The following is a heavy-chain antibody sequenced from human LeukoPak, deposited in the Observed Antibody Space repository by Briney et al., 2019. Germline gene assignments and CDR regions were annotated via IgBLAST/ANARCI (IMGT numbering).Heavy chain of an antibody. Sequence: GGSLRLSCAASRFIFNSYAMHWVRQAPGKGLEWVAVISYDGSNKYYADSVKGRFTISRDNSKNTLYLQMNSLRAEDTAVYYCAKIISYYGSFGSLDYWGQGTLVTVSS. J-gene: IGHJ4*02. V-gene: IGHV3-30*04. CDR3: AKIISYYGSFGSLDY. D-gene: IGHD2-8*01. CDR2: ISYDGSNK. CDR1: RFIFNSYA.